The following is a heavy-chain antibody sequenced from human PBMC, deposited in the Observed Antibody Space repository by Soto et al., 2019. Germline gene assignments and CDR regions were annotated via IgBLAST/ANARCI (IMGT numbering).Heavy chain of an antibody. Sequence: VQLLESGGGLVQPEGSLRLSCAASGFTFSSYAMGWVRQGPGKGLEWVAVVSIGGSTHYEDSVRSRFTISRDNSKNSQSLQMNSLTAEDTAVYFCAKRRGDGGHFDCWGQGALVTVSS. CDR1: GFTFSSYA. D-gene: IGHD2-21*02. J-gene: IGHJ4*02. V-gene: IGHV3-23*01. CDR3: AKRRGDGGHFDC. CDR2: VSIGGST.